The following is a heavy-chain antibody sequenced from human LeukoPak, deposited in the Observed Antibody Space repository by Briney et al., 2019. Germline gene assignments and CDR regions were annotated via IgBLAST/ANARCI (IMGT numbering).Heavy chain of an antibody. CDR2: IYYTGST. Sequence: SETLFLTCSVSGASIGGGTYYWGWIRQPPGKGLEWIGSIYYTGSTYDNPSLKSRVTISVDTSKNQFSLKLSSVTAADTAVYYCARRGGSGRAFDYWGQGTLVTVSS. D-gene: IGHD1-26*01. V-gene: IGHV4-39*01. CDR1: GASIGGGTYY. J-gene: IGHJ4*02. CDR3: ARRGGSGRAFDY.